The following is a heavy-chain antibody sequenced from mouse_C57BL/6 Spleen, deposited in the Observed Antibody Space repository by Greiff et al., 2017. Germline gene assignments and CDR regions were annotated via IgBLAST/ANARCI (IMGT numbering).Heavy chain of an antibody. CDR1: GYTFTSYW. V-gene: IGHV1-62-3*01. Sequence: QVQLQQPGAELVKPGASVKLSCKASGYTFTSYWMHWVKQRPGRGLEWIGRIDPNSGGTKYNEKFKGKATLTADKSSSTAYMQLSSLTSEDSAVXFCARSHYDVDAMDYWGQGTSVTVSS. D-gene: IGHD2-4*01. CDR3: ARSHYDVDAMDY. CDR2: IDPNSGGT. J-gene: IGHJ4*01.